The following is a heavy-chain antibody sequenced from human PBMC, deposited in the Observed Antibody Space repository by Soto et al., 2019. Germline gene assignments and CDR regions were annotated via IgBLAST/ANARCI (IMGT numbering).Heavy chain of an antibody. Sequence: SETLSLTCTVSGGSISSYYWSWIRQPPGKGLEWIGYIYYSGSTNYNPSLKSRVTISVDTSKNQFSLKLSSVTAADTAVYYCASLPYSSSHFDPWGQGTLATVSS. CDR2: IYYSGST. CDR3: ASLPYSSSHFDP. V-gene: IGHV4-59*01. D-gene: IGHD6-13*01. J-gene: IGHJ5*02. CDR1: GGSISSYY.